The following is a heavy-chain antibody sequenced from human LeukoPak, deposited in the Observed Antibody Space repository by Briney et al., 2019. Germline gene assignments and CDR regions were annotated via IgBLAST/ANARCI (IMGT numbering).Heavy chain of an antibody. D-gene: IGHD5-24*01. J-gene: IGHJ4*02. Sequence: SETLSPTCTVSGGSISSSSYYWGWIRQPPGKGLEWIGSIYYSGSTYYNPSLKSRVTISVDTSKNQFSLKLSSVTAADTAVYYCARDGYNPMDYWGQGTLVTVSS. CDR3: ARDGYNPMDY. V-gene: IGHV4-39*02. CDR2: IYYSGST. CDR1: GGSISSSSYY.